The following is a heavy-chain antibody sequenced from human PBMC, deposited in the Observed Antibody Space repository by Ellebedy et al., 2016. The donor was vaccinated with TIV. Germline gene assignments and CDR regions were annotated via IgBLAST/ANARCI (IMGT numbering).Heavy chain of an antibody. J-gene: IGHJ5*02. CDR1: GFTFSDHY. CDR2: ISGSDGTI. D-gene: IGHD3-16*01. CDR3: GSGIRITS. Sequence: GESLKISCAASGFTFSDHYMDWVRQAPGKGLECISYISGSDGTIYYADSVKGRFTISRDNAKNSLYLQMNSLRAEDTAVYYCGSGIRITSWGQGSLVTVSS. V-gene: IGHV3-11*01.